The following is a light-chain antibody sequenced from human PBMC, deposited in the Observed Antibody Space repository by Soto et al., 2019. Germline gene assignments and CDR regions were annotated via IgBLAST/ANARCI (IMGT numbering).Light chain of an antibody. CDR1: QAISTS. CDR3: QKYKSPPYA. Sequence: DIQMTQSPSSLSASVGDRVTITCRASQAISTSLAWYQQKPGKVPNLLSYGASTLQSGVPSRFRGSGAGTDCALTIRRLQREDVATYYCQKYKSPPYAFGPGTKVD. V-gene: IGKV1-27*01. J-gene: IGKJ3*01. CDR2: GAS.